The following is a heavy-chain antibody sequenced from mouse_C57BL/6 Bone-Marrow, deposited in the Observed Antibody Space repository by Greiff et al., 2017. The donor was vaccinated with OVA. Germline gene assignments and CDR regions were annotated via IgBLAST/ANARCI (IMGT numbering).Heavy chain of an antibody. V-gene: IGHV7-3*01. CDR2: IRNKPNGSTT. CDR3: ARYKGRVALDYFDY. D-gene: IGHD1-1*01. Sequence: VQLTESGGGLVQPGDSLSLSCAASGFTFTNYYMSWVRQPPGKALEWLAFIRNKPNGSTTEYSASVKGRFTISRDNSQSILYLQMNALIAEYSATYYCARYKGRVALDYFDYWGQGTALTVSS. J-gene: IGHJ2*01. CDR1: GFTFTNYY.